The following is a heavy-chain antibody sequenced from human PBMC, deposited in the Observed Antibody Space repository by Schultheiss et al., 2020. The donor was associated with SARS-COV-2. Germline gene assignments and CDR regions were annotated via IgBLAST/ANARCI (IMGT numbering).Heavy chain of an antibody. CDR3: AKVKGGPYYYGMDV. V-gene: IGHV3-23*01. D-gene: IGHD1-26*01. CDR1: GFTFSTYA. CDR2: ISYSSGSA. Sequence: GGSLRLSCAASGFTFSTYAMSWVRQAPRKGLEWVSSISYSSGSAYYADSVKGRFSISRDNSKNTLYLEMNSLRAEDTAVYYCAKVKGGPYYYGMDVWGQGTTVTVSS. J-gene: IGHJ6*02.